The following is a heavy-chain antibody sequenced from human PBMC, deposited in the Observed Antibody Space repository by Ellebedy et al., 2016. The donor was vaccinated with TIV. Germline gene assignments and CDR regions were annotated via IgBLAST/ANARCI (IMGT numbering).Heavy chain of an antibody. CDR3: ARLGSGSHYDY. CDR1: GGSFSGYY. D-gene: IGHD1-26*01. Sequence: MPSETLSLTCAVYGGSFSGYYWSRIRQPPGKGLEWIGEINHSGSTNYNPSLKSRVTISVDTSKNQFSLKLSSVTAADTAVYYCARLGSGSHYDYWGQGTLVTVSS. CDR2: INHSGST. V-gene: IGHV4-34*01. J-gene: IGHJ4*02.